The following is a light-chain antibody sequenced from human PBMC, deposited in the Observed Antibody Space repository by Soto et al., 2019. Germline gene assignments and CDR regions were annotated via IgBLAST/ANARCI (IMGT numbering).Light chain of an antibody. Sequence: AIRMTQAPSSFSSSRGDRVAITCRSSQGISSYLAWYQQKPGKAPKLLIYAASTLQSGVPSRFSGSGSGTDFTLTISSLQPEDFATYYCQQSYSTPRTFGGGTKVDIK. CDR3: QQSYSTPRT. CDR2: AAS. J-gene: IGKJ4*01. V-gene: IGKV1-8*01. CDR1: QGISSY.